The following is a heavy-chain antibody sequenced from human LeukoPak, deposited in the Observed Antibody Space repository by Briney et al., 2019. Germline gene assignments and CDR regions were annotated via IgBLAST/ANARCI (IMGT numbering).Heavy chain of an antibody. J-gene: IGHJ6*02. D-gene: IGHD4-23*01. Sequence: PGGSLRLSCAVSGFTFSDYYMDWVRQAPGKGLEWVGRTRNKANSYTTEYAASVKDRFSITRDGSKNSLYLQMNSLKTEDTAVYHCVRVGTVNSNYGMDVWGQGTTVTVS. CDR1: GFTFSDYY. V-gene: IGHV3-72*01. CDR3: VRVGTVNSNYGMDV. CDR2: TRNKANSYTT.